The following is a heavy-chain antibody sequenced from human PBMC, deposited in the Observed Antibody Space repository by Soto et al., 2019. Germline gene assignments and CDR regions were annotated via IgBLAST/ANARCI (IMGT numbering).Heavy chain of an antibody. CDR3: ARDVGYDYDYYYGMDV. Sequence: ASVKVSCKASGYTFTGYYMHWVRQAPGQGLEWMGWINPNSGGTNYAQKFQGRVTMTRDTSISTAYMELSRLRSDDTAVYYCARDVGYDYDYYYGMDVWGQGTTVTVSS. D-gene: IGHD5-12*01. J-gene: IGHJ6*02. CDR2: INPNSGGT. V-gene: IGHV1-2*02. CDR1: GYTFTGYY.